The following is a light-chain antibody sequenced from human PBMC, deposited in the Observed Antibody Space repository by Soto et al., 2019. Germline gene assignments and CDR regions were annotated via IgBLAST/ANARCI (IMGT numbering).Light chain of an antibody. CDR3: QQYNSYPLT. J-gene: IGKJ4*01. Sequence: DIQMTQSPSTLSATEGDRVTITCRARQSISNWLAWYQQKPGKAPKLLIYDASNLESGVPSRFSGSGSGTEFTLTISSLQPDDFATYYCQQYNSYPLTFGGGTKVDIK. CDR2: DAS. CDR1: QSISNW. V-gene: IGKV1-5*01.